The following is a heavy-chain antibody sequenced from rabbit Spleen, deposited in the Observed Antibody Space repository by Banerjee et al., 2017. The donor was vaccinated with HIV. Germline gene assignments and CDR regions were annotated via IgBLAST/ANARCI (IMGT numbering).Heavy chain of an antibody. D-gene: IGHD1-1*01. V-gene: IGHV1S45*01. CDR2: INTATGKP. CDR1: GFSFSNKAV. CDR3: ARDLVTVIGWNFNL. Sequence: QERLVESGGGLVQPEGSLTLTCTASGFSFSNKAVMCWVRQAPGKGLEWIACINTATGKPVYATWAKGRFTISTTSSTTVTLQMTSLTAADTATYFCARDLVTVIGWNFNLWGPGTLVTVS. J-gene: IGHJ4*01.